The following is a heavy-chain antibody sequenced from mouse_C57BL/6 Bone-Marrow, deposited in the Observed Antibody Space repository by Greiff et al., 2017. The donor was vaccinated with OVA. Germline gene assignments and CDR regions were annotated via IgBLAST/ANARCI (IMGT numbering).Heavy chain of an antibody. D-gene: IGHD2-3*01. V-gene: IGHV8-8*01. CDR1: GFSLRTFGMG. CDR2: IWWDDDK. Sequence: QVTLKVSGPGILQPSQTLSLTCSFSGFSLRTFGMGVGWIRQPSGKGLEWLAPIWWDDDKYYNPALKSRLTISKDTSKNQVFLKSANVDTADTATYYCARMGGYYVCASDYRGQGTSVTVSS. J-gene: IGHJ4*01. CDR3: ARMGGYYVCASDY.